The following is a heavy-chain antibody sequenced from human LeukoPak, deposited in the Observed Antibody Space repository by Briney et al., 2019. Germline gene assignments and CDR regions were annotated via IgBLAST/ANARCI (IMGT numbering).Heavy chain of an antibody. J-gene: IGHJ4*02. Sequence: GGSLRLSCAASGFTFSTYWMSWVRQAPGKGLEWVVSINQDGSQKRYVGSVQGRFTISRDNTKNSLFLQMNSLRAEDTAVYYCARLKDDVTKLDYWGQGTLVTVSS. V-gene: IGHV3-7*01. D-gene: IGHD2-8*01. CDR3: ARLKDDVTKLDY. CDR2: INQDGSQK. CDR1: GFTFSTYW.